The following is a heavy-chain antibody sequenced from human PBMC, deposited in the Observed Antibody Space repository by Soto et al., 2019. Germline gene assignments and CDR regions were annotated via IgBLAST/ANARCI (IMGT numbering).Heavy chain of an antibody. J-gene: IGHJ4*02. V-gene: IGHV4-30-4*01. Sequence: SETLSLTCNVSGGSISSDDYYWSWIRQPPGKGLEWIGYIYYSGSTYYNPSLKSRVTMSVDTSKNQFSLKLSSVTAVDTAVYYCARSRDGVVDHWGQGTLVTVSS. CDR3: ARSRDGVVDH. CDR1: GGSISSDDYY. CDR2: IYYSGST. D-gene: IGHD2-15*01.